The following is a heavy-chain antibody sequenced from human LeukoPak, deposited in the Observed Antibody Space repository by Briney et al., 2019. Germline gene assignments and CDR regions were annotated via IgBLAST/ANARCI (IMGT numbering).Heavy chain of an antibody. CDR1: GFTFSSYS. J-gene: IGHJ4*02. Sequence: GGSLRLSCAASGFTFSSYSMNWVRQAPGKGLEWVSYISSSSSTIYYADSVKGRFTISRDNSKNTLFLQMTSLRVEDTAVYYCAKDREKPSQFDYWGQGTLVTVSS. D-gene: IGHD1-26*01. CDR2: ISSSSSTI. V-gene: IGHV3-48*01. CDR3: AKDREKPSQFDY.